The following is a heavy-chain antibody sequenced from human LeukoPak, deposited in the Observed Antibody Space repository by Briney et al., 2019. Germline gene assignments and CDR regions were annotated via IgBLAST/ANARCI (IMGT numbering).Heavy chain of an antibody. CDR2: IYYSGSI. J-gene: IGHJ4*02. D-gene: IGHD6-13*01. V-gene: IGHV4-31*03. CDR3: ARAGVYSSSWYGPDY. Sequence: PSQTLSLTCTVSGGSISSGGYYWSWIRQHPGKGLEWIGYIYYSGSIYYNPSLKSRVTISVDTSKNQFSLKLSSVTAADTAVYYCARAGVYSSSWYGPDYWGQGTLVTVSS. CDR1: GGSISSGGYY.